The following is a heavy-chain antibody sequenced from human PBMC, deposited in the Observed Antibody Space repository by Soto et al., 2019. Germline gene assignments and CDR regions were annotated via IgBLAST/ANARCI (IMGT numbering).Heavy chain of an antibody. CDR3: ARFNWYFDL. CDR1: GGSISSYY. Sequence: ETLSLTCTVSGGSISSYYWSWIRQPPGKGLEWIGYIYYRGSTNYNPSLKSRVTISVDTSKNQFSLKLSSVTAADTAMYYCARFNWYFDLWGRGTLVTVSS. V-gene: IGHV4-59*01. CDR2: IYYRGST. J-gene: IGHJ2*01.